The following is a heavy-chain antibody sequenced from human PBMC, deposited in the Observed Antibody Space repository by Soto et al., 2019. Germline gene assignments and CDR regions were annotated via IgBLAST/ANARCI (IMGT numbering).Heavy chain of an antibody. CDR3: ARGKYSSPRGGLDV. V-gene: IGHV1-2*04. CDR2: INPKTAKT. J-gene: IGHJ6*02. CDR1: GYTFTDNY. D-gene: IGHD4-4*01. Sequence: ASVKVSCKASGYTFTDNYIHWVRQAPGQGLEWMGWINPKTAKTNSAQKFQGWVTMTADTSVSTAYMELNRLTSDDSALYYCARGKYSSPRGGLDVWGQGTPVTVSS.